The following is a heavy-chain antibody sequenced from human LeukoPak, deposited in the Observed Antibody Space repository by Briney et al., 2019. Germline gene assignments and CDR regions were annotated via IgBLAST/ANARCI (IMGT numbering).Heavy chain of an antibody. V-gene: IGHV4-39*01. J-gene: IGHJ4*02. D-gene: IGHD1-26*01. CDR3: AKSGGYGLIDY. CDR2: IYSSGST. Sequence: SETLPLTCTVSGASVSGSPYYWGWIRQPPGKGLEWIGSIYSSGSTYYNASLQSRVTISIETSKNQISLRLNSVTAADTAIYYCAKSGGYGLIDYWGQGTLVTVS. CDR1: GASVSGSPYY.